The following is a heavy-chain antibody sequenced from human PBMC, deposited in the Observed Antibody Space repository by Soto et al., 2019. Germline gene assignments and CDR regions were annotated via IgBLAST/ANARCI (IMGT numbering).Heavy chain of an antibody. J-gene: IGHJ4*02. V-gene: IGHV1-18*01. CDR1: GYGFTTYG. Sequence: ASVKVSWKAAGYGFTTYGISWVRQAPGQGLEWMGWISTYNANTNYAQKLQGRVTMTTDTSTSTAYMELRSLRSDDTAVYYCARENYGDYGYWGQGTLVTVSS. D-gene: IGHD4-17*01. CDR3: ARENYGDYGY. CDR2: ISTYNANT.